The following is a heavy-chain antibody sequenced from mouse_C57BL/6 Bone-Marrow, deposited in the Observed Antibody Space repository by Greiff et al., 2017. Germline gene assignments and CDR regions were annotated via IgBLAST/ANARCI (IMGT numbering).Heavy chain of an antibody. D-gene: IGHD2-2*01. J-gene: IGHJ2*01. CDR2: IDPSDSYT. CDR3: ARRWVGNDSYYWDY. Sequence: VQLQQPGAELVMPGASVKLSCKASGYTFTSYWMHWVKQRPGQGLEWIGEIDPSDSYTNYNQKFKGKSTLTVDKSSSTAYMQLSSLTSEDSAVYYGARRWVGNDSYYWDYWGQGNTPTVSS. V-gene: IGHV1-69*01. CDR1: GYTFTSYW.